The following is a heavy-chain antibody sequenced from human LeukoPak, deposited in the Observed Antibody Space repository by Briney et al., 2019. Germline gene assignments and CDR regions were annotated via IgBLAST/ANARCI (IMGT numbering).Heavy chain of an antibody. Sequence: GSSVKVSCKASGYTFTNYDINWVRQAAGQGLEWMGWMTPNSGNTGYAQKFRGRVSMTSDTSMRTAYMELSSLRSEDTAVYYCARPHLPEGPSEPFDSWGQGTLVTVSS. V-gene: IGHV1-8*01. CDR2: MTPNSGNT. CDR1: GYTFTNYD. D-gene: IGHD1-14*01. CDR3: ARPHLPEGPSEPFDS. J-gene: IGHJ4*02.